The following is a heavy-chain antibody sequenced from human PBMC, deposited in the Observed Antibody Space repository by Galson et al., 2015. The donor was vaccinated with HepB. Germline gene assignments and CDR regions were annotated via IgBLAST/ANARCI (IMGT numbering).Heavy chain of an antibody. V-gene: IGHV3-21*05. Sequence: SLRLSCAASGFTFSNYRMNWVRQAPGKGLEWVSYISSSSSYTNYADSVKGRFTISRDNAKNSLYLQMNSLRAEDTAVYYCARAKKHHTAMVNGDWFDPWGQGTLVTVSS. J-gene: IGHJ5*02. CDR1: GFTFSNYR. D-gene: IGHD5-18*01. CDR3: ARAKKHHTAMVNGDWFDP. CDR2: ISSSSSYT.